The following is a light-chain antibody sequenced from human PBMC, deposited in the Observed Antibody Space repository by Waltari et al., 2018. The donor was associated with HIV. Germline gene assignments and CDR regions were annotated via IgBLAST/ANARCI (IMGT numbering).Light chain of an antibody. V-gene: IGKV3-15*01. CDR1: QSVSNN. Sequence: TVMTRSPGTLSVSPGERATISCRASQSVSNNLAWYQQKPGEAPRLLIYDASDRATGVPARFSGSGSGTEFTLTISSLQSEDFAVYFCQQYKDWPPWTFGQGTKVEMK. J-gene: IGKJ1*01. CDR3: QQYKDWPPWT. CDR2: DAS.